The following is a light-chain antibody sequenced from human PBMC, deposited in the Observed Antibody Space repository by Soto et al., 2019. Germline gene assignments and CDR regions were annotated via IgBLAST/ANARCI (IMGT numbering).Light chain of an antibody. CDR2: SNN. CDR3: AAWDDSRNGRGVI. V-gene: IGLV1-44*01. CDR1: SSNIGSNN. Sequence: QSVVTQPPSASGTPGQRVTISCSGSSSNIGSNNVNWYQQFPGTAPKLLIYSNNQRPSGVPDRFSASKSGTSASLAISGLQSEDEADYYCAAWDDSRNGRGVIFGGGTKLTVL. J-gene: IGLJ2*01.